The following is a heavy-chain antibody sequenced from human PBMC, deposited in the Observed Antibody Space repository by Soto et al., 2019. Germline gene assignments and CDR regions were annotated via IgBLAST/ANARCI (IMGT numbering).Heavy chain of an antibody. Sequence: EVQLVESGGGLVQPGGSLRLSCEASGFTFRNYDMHWARQGTGKGLEWVSGISAAGDPDYADSVEGRLTISKENAQNSFFLQMNSLRVGDKAVYYCARTDRDFYGLDVWGQGTKVIVFS. J-gene: IGHJ6*02. CDR2: ISAAGDP. CDR1: GFTFRNYD. CDR3: ARTDRDFYGLDV. V-gene: IGHV3-13*05.